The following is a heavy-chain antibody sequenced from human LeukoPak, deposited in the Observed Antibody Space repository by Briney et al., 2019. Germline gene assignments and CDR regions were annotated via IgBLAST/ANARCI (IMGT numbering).Heavy chain of an antibody. V-gene: IGHV4-59*01. CDR3: ARVGYYDSSGYYGGRGDYFDY. CDR1: GGSISSYY. CDR2: IYYSGST. Sequence: SETLSLTCTVSGGSISSYYWSWIRQPPGKGLEWIGYIYYSGSTNYNPPLKSRVTISVDTSKNQFSLKLSSVTAADTAVYYCARVGYYDSSGYYGGRGDYFDYWGQGTLVTVSS. J-gene: IGHJ4*02. D-gene: IGHD3-22*01.